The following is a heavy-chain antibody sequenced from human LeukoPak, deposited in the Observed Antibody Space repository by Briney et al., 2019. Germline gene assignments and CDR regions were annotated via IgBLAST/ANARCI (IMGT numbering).Heavy chain of an antibody. J-gene: IGHJ4*02. Sequence: VASVKVSCKASGYTFTSYGISWVRQAPGQGLEWMGWISAYNGNTNYAQKLQGRVTMTTDTSTRTAYMELRSLRSDDTAVYYCARDSFIAVAGIFFAWYFDYWGQGTLVTVSS. CDR2: ISAYNGNT. V-gene: IGHV1-18*01. D-gene: IGHD6-19*01. CDR3: ARDSFIAVAGIFFAWYFDY. CDR1: GYTFTSYG.